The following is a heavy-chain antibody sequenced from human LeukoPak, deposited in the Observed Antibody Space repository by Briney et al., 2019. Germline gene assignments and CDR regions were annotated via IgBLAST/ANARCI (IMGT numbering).Heavy chain of an antibody. CDR3: ARGPYDYGDQYYYYYYGMDV. Sequence: SETLSLTCAVYGGSFSGYYRSWIRQPPGKGLEWIGEINHSGSTNYNPSLKSRVTISVDTSKNQFSLKLSSVTAADTAVYYCARGPYDYGDQYYYYYYGMDVWGQGTTVTVSS. CDR1: GGSFSGYY. J-gene: IGHJ6*02. V-gene: IGHV4-34*01. D-gene: IGHD4-17*01. CDR2: INHSGST.